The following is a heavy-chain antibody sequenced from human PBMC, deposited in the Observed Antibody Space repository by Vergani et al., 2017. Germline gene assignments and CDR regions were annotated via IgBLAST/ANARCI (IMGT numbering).Heavy chain of an antibody. CDR3: ASKNRLGDCTNGVCSPGDY. CDR1: GGTFSSYA. J-gene: IGHJ4*02. Sequence: QVQLVQSGAEVKKPGSSVKVSCKASGGTFSSYAISWVRQAPGQGLEWMGGIIPIFGTANYAQKFQGRVPITAAESTSTAYMELSSLRSEETAVYYCASKNRLGDCTNGVCSPGDYWGQGSLVTVAS. V-gene: IGHV1-69*01. CDR2: IIPIFGTA. D-gene: IGHD2-8*01.